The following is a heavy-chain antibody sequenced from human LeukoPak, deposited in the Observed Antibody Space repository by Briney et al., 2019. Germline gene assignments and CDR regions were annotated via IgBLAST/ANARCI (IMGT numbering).Heavy chain of an antibody. D-gene: IGHD5-18*01. V-gene: IGHV4-59*08. CDR2: IYYSGST. Sequence: PSETLSLTCTVSAGSISSYYWSWIRQPPGKGLEWIGYIYYSGSTNYNPSLKSRVTISVDTSKNQFSLKLRSVTAADTGVYYCARHVGYGNNWFDPWGQGTLVTVSS. CDR1: AGSISSYY. CDR3: ARHVGYGNNWFDP. J-gene: IGHJ5*02.